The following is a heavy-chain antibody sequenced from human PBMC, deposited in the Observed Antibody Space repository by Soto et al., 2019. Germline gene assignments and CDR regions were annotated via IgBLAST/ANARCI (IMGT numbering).Heavy chain of an antibody. CDR1: GFTFSGSW. CDR3: ARVIFGSGTAKDY. Sequence: EVQLVESGGGLVQPGGSLRLSCAASGFTFSGSWMHWVRQAPGKGLVWVSRINGDGSGTSYADFVKGRFTISRDDAQNTLFLQMNGLRAEDTAVYSGARVIFGSGTAKDYGDKGTLVTVSS. D-gene: IGHD3-10*01. J-gene: IGHJ4*02. V-gene: IGHV3-74*01. CDR2: INGDGSGT.